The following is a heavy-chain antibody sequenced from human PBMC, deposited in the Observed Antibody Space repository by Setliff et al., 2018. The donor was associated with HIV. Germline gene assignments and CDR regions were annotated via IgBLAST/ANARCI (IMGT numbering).Heavy chain of an antibody. D-gene: IGHD5-12*01. CDR1: GDSIFTSTYY. J-gene: IGHJ5*02. V-gene: IGHV4-39*01. CDR2: IYYSGNN. Sequence: SETLSLTCSVSGDSIFTSTYYWGWIRQPPGKRLEWIGSIYYSGNNYYNPSLKSRVTISVDTSKNQFFLNLSSVTATDSAVYYCARLGRPYSGQGLFDPWGQGTLVTVSS. CDR3: ARLGRPYSGQGLFDP.